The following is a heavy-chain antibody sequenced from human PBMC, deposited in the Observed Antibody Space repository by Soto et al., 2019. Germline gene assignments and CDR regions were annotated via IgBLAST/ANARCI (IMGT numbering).Heavy chain of an antibody. D-gene: IGHD3-22*01. Sequence: GGPLWLYCGASGFTFSSCWLHWFRQAPGKGLVWVSRINSDGSSTSYADSVKGRFTISRDNAKNTLYLQMNSLRAEDTAVYYCARYPTYSYDSSGYYDYCGQGTLVTVSS. CDR3: ARYPTYSYDSSGYYDY. CDR1: GFTFSSCW. J-gene: IGHJ4*02. CDR2: INSDGSST. V-gene: IGHV3-74*01.